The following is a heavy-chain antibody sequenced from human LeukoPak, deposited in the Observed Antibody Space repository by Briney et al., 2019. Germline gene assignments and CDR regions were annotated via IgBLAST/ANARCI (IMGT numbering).Heavy chain of an antibody. CDR3: ARDENWGFDY. CDR1: GFAFSDYH. Sequence: GGSLRLSCAASGFAFSDYHMSWIRQAPGKGLEWVSYISSSSDYTNYADSVRGRFTISRDNAKNSLFLQMNSLRDEDTAVYYCARDENWGFDYWGQGTLVTVSS. D-gene: IGHD7-27*01. J-gene: IGHJ4*02. V-gene: IGHV3-11*06. CDR2: ISSSSDYT.